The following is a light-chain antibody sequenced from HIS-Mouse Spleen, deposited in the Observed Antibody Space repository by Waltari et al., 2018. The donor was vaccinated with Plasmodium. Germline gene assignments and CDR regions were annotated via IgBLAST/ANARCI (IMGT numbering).Light chain of an antibody. CDR2: AAS. Sequence: DIQMTQSPSSLSASVGDRVSITCRASQSISSYLNWYQQKPGKAPKPLIYAASSLQRRVPSRFSGSGSGTDFTLTISSLQPEDFATYYCQQSYSTPPTFGGGTKVAIK. V-gene: IGKV1-39*01. CDR1: QSISSY. J-gene: IGKJ4*01. CDR3: QQSYSTPPT.